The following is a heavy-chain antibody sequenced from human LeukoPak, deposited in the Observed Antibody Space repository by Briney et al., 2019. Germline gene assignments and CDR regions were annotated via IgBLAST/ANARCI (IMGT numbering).Heavy chain of an antibody. CDR2: INPNSGGT. V-gene: IGHV1-2*06. J-gene: IGHJ6*02. D-gene: IGHD2-15*01. CDR1: GYTFTGYY. Sequence: ASVKVSCKASGYTFTGYYMHWVRQAPGQGLEWMGRINPNSGGTNYAQKFQGRVTMTRDTSISTAYMELSRLRSDDTAVYYCARSNCSGGSCYPSYYYYYGMDVWGQGTTVTVSS. CDR3: ARSNCSGGSCYPSYYYYYGMDV.